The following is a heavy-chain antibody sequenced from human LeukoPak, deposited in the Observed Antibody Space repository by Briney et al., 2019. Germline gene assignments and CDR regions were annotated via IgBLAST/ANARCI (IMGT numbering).Heavy chain of an antibody. J-gene: IGHJ3*02. D-gene: IGHD3-10*01. CDR2: ISINGGST. CDR3: VKESRVVRGVIMDAFDM. CDR1: GFTFSSYA. Sequence: GGSLRLSCSASGFTFSSYAMHWVRQAPGKGLEYVSGISINGGSTDYADSVKGRFTISRDNSKNRVYLQMSCLRAEDTAVYYCVKESRVVRGVIMDAFDMWGQGTMVTVSS. V-gene: IGHV3-64D*06.